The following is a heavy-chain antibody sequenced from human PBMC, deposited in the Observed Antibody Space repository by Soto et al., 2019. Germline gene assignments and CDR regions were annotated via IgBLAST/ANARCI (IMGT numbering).Heavy chain of an antibody. CDR2: ISADNGNT. Sequence: QVQLVQSGAELKKPGASVKVSCKASGYTFTSYRISWVRQAPGQGLAWMGWISADNGNTNNAQKLLGRVTMTTETFKSKAYLALRRLRSDGTAVYYCARAGGLGYCSGGSCYPVSNWFDPWGQGTLVTVSS. J-gene: IGHJ5*02. CDR1: GYTFTSYR. CDR3: ARAGGLGYCSGGSCYPVSNWFDP. D-gene: IGHD2-15*01. V-gene: IGHV1-18*04.